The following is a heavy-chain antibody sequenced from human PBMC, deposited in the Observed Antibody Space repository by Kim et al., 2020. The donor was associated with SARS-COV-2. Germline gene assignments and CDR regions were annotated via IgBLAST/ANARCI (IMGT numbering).Heavy chain of an antibody. Sequence: GGSLRLSCAASGFTFNNYAMNWVRQAPGKGLEWVSTITTSGGASYYADAVKGRVTISSDTYKNTRFLQMNSLRAEDTAVYYCAKGLTPQAGTTLEYWGEGTLVIVSS. CDR3: AKGLTPQAGTTLEY. CDR2: ITTSGGAS. J-gene: IGHJ4*02. V-gene: IGHV3-23*01. CDR1: GFTFNNYA. D-gene: IGHD1-7*01.